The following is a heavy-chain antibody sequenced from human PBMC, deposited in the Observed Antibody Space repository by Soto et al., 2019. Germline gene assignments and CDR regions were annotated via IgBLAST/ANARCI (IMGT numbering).Heavy chain of an antibody. Sequence: ASVKVSCKASGYTFTSYYIHWVRQAPGQGLEWMGWINPITGGTNYAPKFQGRVTMTRDTSITTAYMELSRLRSDDTAVYYCARYYYDSSDRDYLDYWGQGTPVTVSS. V-gene: IGHV1-2*02. J-gene: IGHJ4*02. CDR3: ARYYYDSSDRDYLDY. D-gene: IGHD3-22*01. CDR2: INPITGGT. CDR1: GYTFTSYY.